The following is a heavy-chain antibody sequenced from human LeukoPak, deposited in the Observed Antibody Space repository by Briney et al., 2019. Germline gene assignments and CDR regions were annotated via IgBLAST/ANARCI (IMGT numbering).Heavy chain of an antibody. V-gene: IGHV3-30-3*01. J-gene: IGHJ5*02. CDR1: GFTFSSYA. CDR3: ARAGGFLLRYFDWLLHMLNDP. Sequence: GGSLRLSCAASGFTFSSYAMHWVRQAPGRGLEWVAVISYDGSNKYYADSVKGRFTISRDNSKNTLYLQMNSLRAEDTAVYYCARAGGFLLRYFDWLLHMLNDPWGQGTLVNVSS. CDR2: ISYDGSNK. D-gene: IGHD3-9*01.